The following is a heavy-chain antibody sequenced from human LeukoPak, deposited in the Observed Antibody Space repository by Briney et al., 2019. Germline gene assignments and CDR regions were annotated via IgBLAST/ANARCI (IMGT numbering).Heavy chain of an antibody. D-gene: IGHD3-10*01. J-gene: IGHJ5*02. V-gene: IGHV4-4*09. Sequence: SETLSLTCTVSGGSISSYYWSWIRQPPGKGLEWIGYIYATASTNYNPSLKSRVTISVDTSKNQFSLNLRSVTAADTAVYYCARHGSVRSHLSPWGQGTLVTVSS. CDR2: IYATAST. CDR1: GGSISSYY. CDR3: ARHGSVRSHLSP.